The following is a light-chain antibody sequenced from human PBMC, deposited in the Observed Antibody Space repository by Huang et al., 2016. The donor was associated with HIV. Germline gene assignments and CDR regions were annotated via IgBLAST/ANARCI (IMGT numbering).Light chain of an antibody. Sequence: DIQMTQSPSTLSASIGDRVTITCRASQTITWWLAWYQQKPGKAPKVLIYKAASLEMWVPSRFIGSGSGTEFTLTISSLQPDDFATYYCQQYNAYPWTFGQGTKVEI. J-gene: IGKJ1*01. CDR1: QTITWW. CDR3: QQYNAYPWT. V-gene: IGKV1-5*03. CDR2: KAA.